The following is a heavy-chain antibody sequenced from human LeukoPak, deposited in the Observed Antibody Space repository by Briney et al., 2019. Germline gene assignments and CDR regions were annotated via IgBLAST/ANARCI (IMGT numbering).Heavy chain of an antibody. J-gene: IGHJ6*03. CDR2: LHYLGTT. V-gene: IGHV4-39*07. Sequence: SETLSLTCTVSGDSVSSSHYSWVWIRQPPGRGLEFIGTLHYLGTTHYNPSLRSRVTMSVDTSKNQFSLKLSSVTAADTAVYYCARETDSSGYYYVDYYYYYMDVWGKGTTVTVSS. D-gene: IGHD3-22*01. CDR1: GDSVSSSHYS. CDR3: ARETDSSGYYYVDYYYYYMDV.